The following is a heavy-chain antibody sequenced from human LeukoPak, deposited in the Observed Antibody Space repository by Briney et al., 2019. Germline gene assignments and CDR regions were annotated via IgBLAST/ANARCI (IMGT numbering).Heavy chain of an antibody. CDR3: ARARGYSYGYSDY. CDR2: ISTSSSII. J-gene: IGHJ4*02. V-gene: IGHV3-48*01. Sequence: GGSLRLSCAASGLTFSSYSMNWVRQAPGKGLQWVSYISTSSSIIDYADSVKGRFTISRDNAKNSLYLQMNSLRAEDTAVYYCARARGYSYGYSDYWGQGTLVTVSS. D-gene: IGHD5-18*01. CDR1: GLTFSSYS.